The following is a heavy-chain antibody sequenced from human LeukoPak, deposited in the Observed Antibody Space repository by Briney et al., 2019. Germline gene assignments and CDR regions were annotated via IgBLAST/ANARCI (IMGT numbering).Heavy chain of an antibody. D-gene: IGHD3-3*01. CDR2: INPNTGGT. CDR1: GYTVIGYY. V-gene: IGHV1-2*02. Sequence: ASVKVSCKASGYTVIGYYLHWVRQAPGQGLEWMGWINPNTGGTNYAQKFQGRVTMTRDTSISTAYMELSRLRSDDTAVYYCARGGSPYYDFWSGYSKTYYYYGMDVWGQGTTVTVSS. J-gene: IGHJ6*02. CDR3: ARGGSPYYDFWSGYSKTYYYYGMDV.